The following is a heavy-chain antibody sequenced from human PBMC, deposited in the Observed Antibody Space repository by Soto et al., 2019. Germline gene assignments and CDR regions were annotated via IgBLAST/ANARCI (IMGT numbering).Heavy chain of an antibody. V-gene: IGHV1-69*01. D-gene: IGHD3-22*01. CDR2: IIPIFGTA. CDR3: ARFDSSGYYNEYFQH. Sequence: QVQLVQSGAEVKKPGSSVKVSCKASGGTFSSYAISWVRQAPGQGLEWMGGIIPIFGTANYAQKFQGRVTIAADESTSTAYMELSSLRSEDTAVYYCARFDSSGYYNEYFQHWGQGTLVTVSS. J-gene: IGHJ1*01. CDR1: GGTFSSYA.